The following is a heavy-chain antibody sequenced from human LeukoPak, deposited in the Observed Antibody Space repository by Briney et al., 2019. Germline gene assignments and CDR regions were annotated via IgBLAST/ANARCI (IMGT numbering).Heavy chain of an antibody. V-gene: IGHV4-31*03. CDR2: IYYSGST. CDR3: ARDPLRIDAFDI. CDR1: GGSISSGGYY. Sequence: PSETLSLTCTVSGGSISSGGYYWSWIRQHPGKGLKWTGYIYYSGSTYYNPSLKSRVTISVDTSKNQFSLKLSSVTAADTAVYYCARDPLRIDAFDIWGQGTMVTVSS. J-gene: IGHJ3*02. D-gene: IGHD4-17*01.